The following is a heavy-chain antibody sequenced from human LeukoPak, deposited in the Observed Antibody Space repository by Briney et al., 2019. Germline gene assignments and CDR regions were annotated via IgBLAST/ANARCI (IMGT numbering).Heavy chain of an antibody. CDR2: ISINGGST. D-gene: IGHD3-22*01. J-gene: IGHJ4*02. Sequence: GGSLRLSCAASGFTFSSYAMHWVRQAPGKGLEYVSAISINGGSTYYANSVKGRFTISRDNSKNTLYLQMGSLRAEDMAVYYCARASYYDSSGYVFDYWGQGTLVTVSS. CDR3: ARASYYDSSGYVFDY. V-gene: IGHV3-64*01. CDR1: GFTFSSYA.